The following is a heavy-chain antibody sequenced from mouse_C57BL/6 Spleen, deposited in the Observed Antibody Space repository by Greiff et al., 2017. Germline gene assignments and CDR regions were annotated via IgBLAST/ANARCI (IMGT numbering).Heavy chain of an antibody. CDR1: GYTFTDYY. D-gene: IGHD2-5*01. V-gene: IGHV1-75*01. CDR2: IFPGSGST. J-gene: IGHJ1*03. Sequence: QVQLQQSGPELVKPGASVKISCKASGYTFTDYYINWVKQRPGQGLEWIGWIFPGSGSTYYNEKFKGKATLTVDKSSSTAYMLLSSLTSEDSAVYFCAQSLYYSKGVWYFDVWGTGTTVTVSS. CDR3: AQSLYYSKGVWYFDV.